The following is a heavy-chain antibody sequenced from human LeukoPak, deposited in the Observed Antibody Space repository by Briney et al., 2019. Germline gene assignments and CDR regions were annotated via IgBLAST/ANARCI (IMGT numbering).Heavy chain of an antibody. CDR3: ARRGGYCSSTSCLRPRYNWFDP. J-gene: IGHJ5*02. CDR2: INHSGST. CDR1: GGSFSGYY. Sequence: PSETLSLTCAVYGGSFSGYYWSWIRQPPGKGLEWIGEINHSGSTNYNPSLKSRVTISVDTSKNQLSLKLSSVTAADTAVYYCARRGGYCSSTSCLRPRYNWFDPWGQGTLVTVSS. D-gene: IGHD2-2*01. V-gene: IGHV4-34*01.